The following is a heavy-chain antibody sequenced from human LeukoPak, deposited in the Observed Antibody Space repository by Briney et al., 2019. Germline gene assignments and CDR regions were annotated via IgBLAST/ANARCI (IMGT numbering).Heavy chain of an antibody. CDR1: GGSFSGYY. D-gene: IGHD3-9*01. J-gene: IGHJ4*02. CDR2: INHSGST. Sequence: SETLSLTCAVYGGSFSGYYWSWIRQPPGKGLEWIGEINHSGSTNYNPSLKSRVTISVDTSKNQFSLKLSSVTAADTAVYYCARRTLRYFDWLSHTHFDYWGQGTLVTVSS. CDR3: ARRTLRYFDWLSHTHFDY. V-gene: IGHV4-34*01.